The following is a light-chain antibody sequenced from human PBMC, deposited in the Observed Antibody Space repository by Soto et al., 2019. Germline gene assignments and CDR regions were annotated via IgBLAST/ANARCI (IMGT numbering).Light chain of an antibody. J-gene: IGLJ2*01. Sequence: QSVLTQPPSASGPPGQRVTISCSGTSSNIGTNTVNWYHQLPGTAPKLLLYNNNQRPSGVPDRFSGSKSGTSASLAISGLQSEDDGEYFCAAWDDSLNGVVFGGGTQLTVL. CDR3: AAWDDSLNGVV. CDR2: NNN. V-gene: IGLV1-44*01. CDR1: SSNIGTNT.